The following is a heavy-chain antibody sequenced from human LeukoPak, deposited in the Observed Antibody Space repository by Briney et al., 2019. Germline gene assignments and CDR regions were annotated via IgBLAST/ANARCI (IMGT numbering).Heavy chain of an antibody. V-gene: IGHV4-38-2*01. CDR1: GYSISSGYY. CDR3: ARQLYISSSNWLVP. D-gene: IGHD6-13*01. Sequence: SETLSLTCAVSGYSISSGYYWGWIRQPPGKGLEWIGSIYHSGSTYYNPSLKSRVTISVDTSKNQFSLKLSSVTAADTAVYYCARQLYISSSNWLVPWARGTLVTVSS. J-gene: IGHJ5*02. CDR2: IYHSGST.